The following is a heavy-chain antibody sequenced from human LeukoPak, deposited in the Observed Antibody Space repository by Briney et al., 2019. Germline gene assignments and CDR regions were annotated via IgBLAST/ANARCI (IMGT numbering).Heavy chain of an antibody. D-gene: IGHD1-26*01. CDR2: IYTSGST. CDR3: ARAPQYSGSYDY. V-gene: IGHV4-4*09. J-gene: IGHJ4*02. CDR1: GGSISSYY. Sequence: ASETLSLTCTVSGGSISSYYWSWIRQPPGKGLEWIRYIYTSGSTNYNPTLKSRVTISVDTSKNQFSLKLSSVTAADTAVYYCARAPQYSGSYDYWGQGTLVTVSS.